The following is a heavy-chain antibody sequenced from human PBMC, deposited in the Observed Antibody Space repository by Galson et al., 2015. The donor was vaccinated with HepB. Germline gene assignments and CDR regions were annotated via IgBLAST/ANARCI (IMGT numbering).Heavy chain of an antibody. CDR2: IYPGDSDT. CDR3: ARHIRPDTSGYYYFDY. Sequence: QSGAEVKKPGESLTISCKGSGYSFASYWIGWVRQMPGKGLEWMGSIYPGDSDTRYRPSFQGQVIISTDKSTSTAYLEWSSLQASDTAMYYCARHIRPDTSGYYYFDYWGQGTLVTVSS. D-gene: IGHD3-22*01. J-gene: IGHJ4*02. CDR1: GYSFASYW. V-gene: IGHV5-51*01.